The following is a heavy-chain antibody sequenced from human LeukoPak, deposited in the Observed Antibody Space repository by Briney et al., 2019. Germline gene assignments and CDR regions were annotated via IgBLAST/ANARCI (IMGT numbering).Heavy chain of an antibody. CDR3: ARASYYYDSSGFPDY. D-gene: IGHD3-22*01. CDR1: GGTFSSYA. J-gene: IGHJ4*02. V-gene: IGHV1-69*05. CDR2: IIPIFGTA. Sequence: GASVKVSCKASGGTFSSYAISWVRQAPGQGLEWMGGIIPIFGTANYAQKLQGRVTMTTDTSTSTAYMELRSLRSDDTAVYYCARASYYYDSSGFPDYWGQGTLVTVSS.